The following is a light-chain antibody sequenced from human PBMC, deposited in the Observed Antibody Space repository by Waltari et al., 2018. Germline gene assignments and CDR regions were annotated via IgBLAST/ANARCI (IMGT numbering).Light chain of an antibody. CDR2: EVT. CDR3: SSYAGSSVFI. J-gene: IGLJ2*01. V-gene: IGLV2-23*02. CDR1: SSDVGSYTR. Sequence: QSALTQPASVSGSPGQSITISCTGTSSDVGSYTRVSWYQQHPGKAPKLIIYEVTKRPSGVSSRFSGSQSVSTASLTISGLQAEDEADYYCSSYAGSSVFIFGGGTKLTVL.